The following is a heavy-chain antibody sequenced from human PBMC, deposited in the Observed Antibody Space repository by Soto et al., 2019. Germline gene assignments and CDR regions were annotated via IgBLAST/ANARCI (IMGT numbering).Heavy chain of an antibody. CDR3: GRGPLYVWGTLDY. Sequence: QVQLVESGGGVVQPGRSLRLSCAASAFTFSTFGMHWVRQAPGRGLEWLAVISCDGSNKFYGDSVKGRFTISRDNSENALYLEINSLSADDTAVYCCGRGPLYVWGTLDYWGQGNLVIVSS. V-gene: IGHV3-30*03. D-gene: IGHD3-16*01. CDR1: AFTFSTFG. CDR2: ISCDGSNK. J-gene: IGHJ4*01.